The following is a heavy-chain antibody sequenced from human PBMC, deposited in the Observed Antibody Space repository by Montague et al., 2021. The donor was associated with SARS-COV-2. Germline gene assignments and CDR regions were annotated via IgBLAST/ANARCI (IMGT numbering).Heavy chain of an antibody. J-gene: IGHJ3*02. CDR2: FYSVGST. CDR1: GASVGSSY. V-gene: IGHV4-59*02. Sequence: SETLSLTCTVSGASVGSSYWGWTRQPPGKGLEWIGYFYSVGSTDYNPSLKSRATISRDTSKNQFYLKVRSVTAADTAVYICARDTITADALDIWGQGTLVTVSS. CDR3: ARDTITADALDI. D-gene: IGHD1-14*01.